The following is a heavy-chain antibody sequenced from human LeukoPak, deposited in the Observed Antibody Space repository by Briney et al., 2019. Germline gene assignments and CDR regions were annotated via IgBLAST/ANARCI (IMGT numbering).Heavy chain of an antibody. Sequence: ASVKVSCKASGYIFINHYIYWVRQVPGHGPEWMGLIHPSGTITNYAQKFQGRVTITADESTSTAYMELSSLRSEDTAVYYCARDGPRVGATSAYAFDIWGQGTMVTVSS. CDR3: ARDGPRVGATSAYAFDI. CDR1: GYIFINHY. J-gene: IGHJ3*02. D-gene: IGHD1-26*01. V-gene: IGHV1-46*01. CDR2: IHPSGTIT.